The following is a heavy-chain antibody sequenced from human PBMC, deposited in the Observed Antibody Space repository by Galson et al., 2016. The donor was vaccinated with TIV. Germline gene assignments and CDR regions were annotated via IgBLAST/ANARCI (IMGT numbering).Heavy chain of an antibody. CDR2: ISGSADRADRA. CDR3: AKGGSWYDY. J-gene: IGHJ4*02. V-gene: IGHV3-23*01. CDR1: GFTFETYA. D-gene: IGHD6-13*01. Sequence: SLRLSCAASGFTFETYAMTWVRQAPGKGLEWVSVISGSADRADRAYYADSVGGRFTISRDNSKNTVFLEVNSLTVGDTAVYYCAKGGSWYDYWGPGTLVTVSS.